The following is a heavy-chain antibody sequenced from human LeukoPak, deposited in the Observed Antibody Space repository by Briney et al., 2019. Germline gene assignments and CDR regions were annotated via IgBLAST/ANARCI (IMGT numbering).Heavy chain of an antibody. CDR2: IKPKADGETT. CDR3: ITPLPYSAQ. V-gene: IGHV3-15*07. CDR1: GFTFSNAY. Sequence: GGSLRLSCAASGFTFSNAYMNWVRQAPGKGLEWVGRIKPKADGETTEYAAPVKGRFSISRDDSKNMLYLQMNSLKTEDTAVYYCITPLPYSAQGGQGTLVTVSS. J-gene: IGHJ4*02. D-gene: IGHD2-21*01.